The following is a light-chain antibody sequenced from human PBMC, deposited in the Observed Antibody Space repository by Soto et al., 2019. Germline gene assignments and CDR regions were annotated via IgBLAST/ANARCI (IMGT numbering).Light chain of an antibody. CDR1: QSITIY. Sequence: DIQMTQSPSSLSASLGDRVTITCRASQSITIYLNWYQQKPGKAPNLLIYGASSLQSGVPSRFSGSGSGTEFTLTISSLQPEDFATYYWPTTYSTLLTLRQGTRLEI. CDR2: GAS. V-gene: IGKV1-39*01. CDR3: PTTYSTLLT. J-gene: IGKJ5*01.